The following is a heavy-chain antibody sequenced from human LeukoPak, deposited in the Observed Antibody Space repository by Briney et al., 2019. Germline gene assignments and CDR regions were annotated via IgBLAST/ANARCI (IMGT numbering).Heavy chain of an antibody. Sequence: PSETLSLICSVSGGSISSSNYYWGWIRQPPGKGLEWIGTIYYSGTTYYNPSLESRVTISEDMFKNQFSLTLRSVTAADTAVYYCARQISDYYYYYIDVWGKGTTVTVSS. CDR1: GGSISSSNYY. J-gene: IGHJ6*03. CDR2: IYYSGTT. D-gene: IGHD3-10*01. CDR3: ARQISDYYYYYIDV. V-gene: IGHV4-39*01.